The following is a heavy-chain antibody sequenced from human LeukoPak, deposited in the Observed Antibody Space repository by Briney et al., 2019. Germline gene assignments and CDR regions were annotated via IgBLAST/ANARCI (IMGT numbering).Heavy chain of an antibody. V-gene: IGHV1-24*01. D-gene: IGHD5-24*01. J-gene: IGHJ3*02. Sequence: ASVKVSCKVSGYTLTELSMHWVRQAPGKGLEWMGGFDPEDGETIYAQKFQGRVTMTEDTSTDTAYMELSSLRAEDTAVYYCATDGRDGYNSDAFDIWGQGTMVTVSS. CDR2: FDPEDGET. CDR1: GYTLTELS. CDR3: ATDGRDGYNSDAFDI.